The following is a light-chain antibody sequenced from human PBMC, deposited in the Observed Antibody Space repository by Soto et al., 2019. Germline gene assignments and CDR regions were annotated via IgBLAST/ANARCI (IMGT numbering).Light chain of an antibody. CDR3: PQRSNWPLT. V-gene: IGKV3-11*01. CDR2: DAS. Sequence: EIVLTQSPATLSLSPGERATLSCRASQSVSSYLAWYQQKPGQAPRLLIYDASNRATGIPARFSGSGSGTDVTLTISSLEPEDFAVYYCPQRSNWPLTFGGGTKVEIK. CDR1: QSVSSY. J-gene: IGKJ4*01.